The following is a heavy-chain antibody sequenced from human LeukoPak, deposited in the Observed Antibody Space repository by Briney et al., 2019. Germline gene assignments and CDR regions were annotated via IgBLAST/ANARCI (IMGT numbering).Heavy chain of an antibody. CDR2: ISWNSGSI. J-gene: IGHJ4*02. V-gene: IGHV3-9*01. Sequence: GGSLRLSCAASGFTFSSYWMHWVRQAPGKGLEWVSGISWNSGSIGYADSVKGRFTISRDNAKNSLYLQMNSLRAEDTALYYCAKDIDGDYVGRGNYFDYWGQGTLVTVSS. D-gene: IGHD4-17*01. CDR3: AKDIDGDYVGRGNYFDY. CDR1: GFTFSSYW.